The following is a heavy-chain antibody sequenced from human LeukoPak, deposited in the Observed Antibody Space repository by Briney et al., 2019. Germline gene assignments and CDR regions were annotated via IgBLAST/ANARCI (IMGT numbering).Heavy chain of an antibody. CDR3: ATPGRIAVAGQFDY. D-gene: IGHD6-19*01. CDR2: TYYSSST. CDR1: DGSFSGYY. Sequence: NPSETLSLTCAVYDGSFSGYYWGWIRQPPGEGLEWIGYTYYSSSTYYNPSLKSRVTISVDTSKNQFSLMLNSVTAADTAVYYCATPGRIAVAGQFDYWGQGTLVAVSS. V-gene: IGHV4-34*01. J-gene: IGHJ4*02.